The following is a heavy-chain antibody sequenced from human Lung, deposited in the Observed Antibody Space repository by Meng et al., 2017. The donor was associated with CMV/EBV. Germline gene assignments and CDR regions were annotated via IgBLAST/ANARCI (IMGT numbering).Heavy chain of an antibody. J-gene: IGHJ4*01. CDR2: ISSSSTHI. V-gene: IGHV3-21*01. CDR3: ARGRGCCYSTNYYKNVAY. Sequence: GGSXSLXCTASRFILSDYSMSWVRQAPGKGLEWVSSISSSSTHIYYADSTKGRFTISRDNAKKSLYLQMNSQGAEDTYVYYCARGRGCCYSTNYYKNVAYWGPG. D-gene: IGHD2-2*02. CDR1: RFILSDYS.